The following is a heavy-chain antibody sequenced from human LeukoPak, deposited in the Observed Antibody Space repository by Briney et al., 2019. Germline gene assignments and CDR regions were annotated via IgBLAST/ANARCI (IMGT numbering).Heavy chain of an antibody. D-gene: IGHD2-15*01. J-gene: IGHJ6*03. CDR3: ARTSEGYCSGGSCWDFYYYMDV. CDR2: IYTSGST. CDR1: GGSISSGSYY. Sequence: SETLSLTCTVSGGSISSGSYYWSWIRQPAGKGLEWIGRIYTSGSTNYNPSLKSRVTISVDTSKNQFSLKLSSVTAADTAVYYCARTSEGYCSGGSCWDFYYYMDVWGKGTTVTVSS. V-gene: IGHV4-61*02.